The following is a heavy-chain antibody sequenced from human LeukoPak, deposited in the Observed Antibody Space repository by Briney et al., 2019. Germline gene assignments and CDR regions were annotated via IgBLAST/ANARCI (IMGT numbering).Heavy chain of an antibody. D-gene: IGHD3-22*01. Sequence: GGSLRLSCAASGFTFSSYGMHWDRQAPGKGLEWVAFIRYDGSNKYYADSVKGRFTISRDNSKNTLYLQMNSLRAADTAVYYCAKDPTHYRVWDDYDSTVLSYWGQGTLVTVSS. J-gene: IGHJ4*02. V-gene: IGHV3-30*02. CDR1: GFTFSSYG. CDR3: AKDPTHYRVWDDYDSTVLSY. CDR2: IRYDGSNK.